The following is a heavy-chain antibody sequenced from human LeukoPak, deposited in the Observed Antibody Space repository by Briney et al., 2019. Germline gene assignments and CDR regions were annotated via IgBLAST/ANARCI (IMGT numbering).Heavy chain of an antibody. D-gene: IGHD3-10*01. CDR3: AKENYYASGGSYYTTAGFDY. J-gene: IGHJ4*02. CDR2: ISGSGGYT. CDR1: GFTFSSYA. Sequence: GGSLRLSCAASGFTFSSYAMSWVRQAPGKGLEWVSTISGSGGYTYSADSVKGRFTISRDNSKNTLYLQMSSLRAEDTALYYCAKENYYASGGSYYTTAGFDYWGQGTLVTVSS. V-gene: IGHV3-23*01.